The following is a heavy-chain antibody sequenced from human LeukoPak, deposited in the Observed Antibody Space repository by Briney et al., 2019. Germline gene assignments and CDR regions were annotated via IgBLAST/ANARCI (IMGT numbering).Heavy chain of an antibody. CDR1: GFTFSSYS. CDR2: ISSSSSNI. Sequence: PGRSLRLSCAASGFTFSSYSMNWVRQAPGKGLEWVSSISSSSSNIYYADSVKGRFTISRDNAKNSLYLQMNSLRAEDTAVYYCARAHIAAAYNWFDPWGQGTLVTVSS. J-gene: IGHJ5*02. D-gene: IGHD6-13*01. V-gene: IGHV3-21*01. CDR3: ARAHIAAAYNWFDP.